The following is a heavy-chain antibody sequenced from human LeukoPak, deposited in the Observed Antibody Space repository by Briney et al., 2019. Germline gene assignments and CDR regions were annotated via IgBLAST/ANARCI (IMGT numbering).Heavy chain of an antibody. J-gene: IGHJ4*02. V-gene: IGHV3-30*18. CDR1: GFTFSSYG. D-gene: IGHD5-24*01. CDR3: AKDRKDDYSHDY. Sequence: GGSLRLSCAASGFTFSSYGMHWVRQAPGKGLEWVAVILYDGSNKYYADSVKGRFTISRDNSKNTLYLQMNSLRAEDTAVYYCAKDRKDDYSHDYWGQGTLVTVSS. CDR2: ILYDGSNK.